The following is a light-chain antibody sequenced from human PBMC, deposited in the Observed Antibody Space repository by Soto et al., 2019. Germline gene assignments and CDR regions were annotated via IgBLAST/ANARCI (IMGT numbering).Light chain of an antibody. V-gene: IGLV3-21*01. J-gene: IGLJ3*02. CDR2: YDR. CDR3: QVWDSSGDHLGV. Sequence: SYVLTQPPSVSVSPGMTATITCGGNNIGGQSVHWYQQKPGQAPVLVKFYDRVRPSGIPDRFSGSNSGNTATLTISRVEAGDEADYYCQVWDSSGDHLGVFGGGTKLTVL. CDR1: NIGGQS.